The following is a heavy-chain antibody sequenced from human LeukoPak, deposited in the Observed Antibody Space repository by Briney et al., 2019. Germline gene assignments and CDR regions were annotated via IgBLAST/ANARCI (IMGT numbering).Heavy chain of an antibody. J-gene: IGHJ6*03. CDR3: TRRIQLWLGYMDV. CDR1: GGSISGHY. CDR2: IYYSGST. D-gene: IGHD5-18*01. Sequence: SETLSLTCTVSGGSISGHYWSWIRQPPGKGLEWIGYIYYSGSTNCNPSLKSRVTISVDTSKNQFSLKLSSVTAADTAVYYCTRRIQLWLGYMDVWGKGTTVTVSS. V-gene: IGHV4-59*11.